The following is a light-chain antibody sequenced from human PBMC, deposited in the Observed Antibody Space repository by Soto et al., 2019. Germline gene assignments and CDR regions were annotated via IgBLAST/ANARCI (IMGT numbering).Light chain of an antibody. J-gene: IGKJ1*01. CDR1: QAIDNY. CDR3: HRYNSAPRT. V-gene: IGKV1-27*01. CDR2: AAS. Sequence: DIQMTQSPSSLSASVGDRVTITCRASQAIDNYLAWYQQKPGKVPKLLIYAASTLQSGVPSRFSGSGSGTDFTLTISGLQPEDVATYYCHRYNSAPRTFGQGTKVEIK.